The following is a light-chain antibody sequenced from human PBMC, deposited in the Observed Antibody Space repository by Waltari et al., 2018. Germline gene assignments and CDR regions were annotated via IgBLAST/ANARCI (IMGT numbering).Light chain of an antibody. CDR2: EVS. J-gene: IGLJ1*01. CDR3: SSYTTSSAPGV. Sequence: QSALTQPASVSGSPGQSITITCSRTDSALGAYDFVSWYQQHPGKAPHLIMYEVSNRPSGISNRFSASKSGNTASLTISGLQAEDEADYYCSSYTTSSAPGVFGTGTRVTVL. V-gene: IGLV2-14*01. CDR1: DSALGAYDF.